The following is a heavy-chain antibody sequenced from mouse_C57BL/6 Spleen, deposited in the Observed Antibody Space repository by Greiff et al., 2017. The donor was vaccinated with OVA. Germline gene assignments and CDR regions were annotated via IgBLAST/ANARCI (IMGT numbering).Heavy chain of an antibody. CDR3: ARGDGYYWYFDV. J-gene: IGHJ1*03. Sequence: DVKLVESGPGMVKPSQSLSLTCTVTGYSITSGYDWHWIRHFPGNKLEWMGYISYSGSTNYNPSLKSRISITHDTSKNHFFLKLNSVTTEDTATYYCARGDGYYWYFDVWGTGTTVTVSS. CDR2: ISYSGST. CDR1: GYSITSGYD. V-gene: IGHV3-1*01. D-gene: IGHD2-3*01.